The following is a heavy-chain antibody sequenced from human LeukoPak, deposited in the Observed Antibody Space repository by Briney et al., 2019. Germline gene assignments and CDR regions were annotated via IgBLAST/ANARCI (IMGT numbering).Heavy chain of an antibody. V-gene: IGHV3-15*01. Sequence: GGSLRLSCAASGFTFSNAWMSWVRQAPGKGREWVGRIKSKIDGGTTDYAAPVKGRFTISRDDSKNTLYLQMNSLKTEDTAVYYCTTDHYSSSWYEYYYYYYMDVWGKGTTVTVSS. J-gene: IGHJ6*03. CDR3: TTDHYSSSWYEYYYYYYMDV. CDR2: IKSKIDGGTT. CDR1: GFTFSNAW. D-gene: IGHD6-13*01.